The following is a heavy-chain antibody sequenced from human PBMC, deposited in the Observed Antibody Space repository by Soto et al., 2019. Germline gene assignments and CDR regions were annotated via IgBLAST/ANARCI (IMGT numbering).Heavy chain of an antibody. D-gene: IGHD2-15*01. V-gene: IGHV3-66*01. Sequence: GGSLRLSCAASGFTFSSNYMSWVRQAPGKGLEWVSVIYSGGSTYYADSVKGRFTISRDNSKNTLYLQMNSLRAEDTAVYYCAREVGPGNFDYWGQGTLVTVSS. J-gene: IGHJ4*02. CDR2: IYSGGST. CDR1: GFTFSSNY. CDR3: AREVGPGNFDY.